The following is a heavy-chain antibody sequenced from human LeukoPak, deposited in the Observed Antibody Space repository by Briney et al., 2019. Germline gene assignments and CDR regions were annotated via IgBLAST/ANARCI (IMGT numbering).Heavy chain of an antibody. D-gene: IGHD3-3*01. V-gene: IGHV3-21*01. CDR1: GFTFSSYG. CDR3: ADFQTVGITPFEH. CDR2: ISPDSNFI. J-gene: IGHJ5*02. Sequence: GRSLRLSCAASGFTFSSYGMHWVRQAPGKGLEWVSSISPDSNFIFQADSVKGRFTISRDNAKNSVYLQMESLRVEDTAVYYCADFQTVGITPFEHWGQESLVTVSS.